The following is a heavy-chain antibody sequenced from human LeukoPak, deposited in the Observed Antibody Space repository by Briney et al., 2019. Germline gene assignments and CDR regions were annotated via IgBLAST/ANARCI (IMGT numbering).Heavy chain of an antibody. Sequence: GGSLRLSCAASGFTFSSYAMSWVRQAPGKGLEWVSAISGSGGSTYYADSVKGRFTISRDNSKNTLYLQMNSLRAEDTAVYYCAKDTMEYYYDSSGLFDYWGQGTLVTVSS. V-gene: IGHV3-23*01. D-gene: IGHD3-22*01. J-gene: IGHJ4*02. CDR2: ISGSGGST. CDR1: GFTFSSYA. CDR3: AKDTMEYYYDSSGLFDY.